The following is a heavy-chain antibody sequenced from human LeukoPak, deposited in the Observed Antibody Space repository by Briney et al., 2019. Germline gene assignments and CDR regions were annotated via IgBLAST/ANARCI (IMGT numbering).Heavy chain of an antibody. J-gene: IGHJ4*02. CDR3: ARVYIWSSWYFDY. CDR1: GGSFSGYY. V-gene: IGHV4-34*01. Sequence: PSETLSLTCAVYGGSFSGYYWSWIRQPPGKGLEWIGEINHSGSTNYNPSPKSRVTISGATSKNQFSLKLTSVTAADTAVYYCARVYIWSSWYFDYWGQGTLVTVSS. D-gene: IGHD6-13*01. CDR2: INHSGST.